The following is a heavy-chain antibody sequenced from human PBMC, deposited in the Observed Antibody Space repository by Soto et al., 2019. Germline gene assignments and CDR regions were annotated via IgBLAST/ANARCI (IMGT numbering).Heavy chain of an antibody. CDR1: GFTFSSYA. J-gene: IGHJ6*02. Sequence: QVQLVESGGGVVQPGRSLRLSCAASGFTFSSYAMHWVRQAPGKGLEWVAVISYDGSNKYYADSVKGRFTISRDNSKNTLYLQMNSLRAEDTAVYYCARESYKSGSLPHFVYGMDVWGRGTTVTVSS. D-gene: IGHD1-26*01. CDR2: ISYDGSNK. CDR3: ARESYKSGSLPHFVYGMDV. V-gene: IGHV3-30-3*01.